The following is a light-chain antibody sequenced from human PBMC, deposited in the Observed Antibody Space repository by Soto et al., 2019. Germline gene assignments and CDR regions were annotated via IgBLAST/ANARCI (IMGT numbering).Light chain of an antibody. CDR3: QHYNSYSEA. CDR1: QTISSW. CDR2: KAS. Sequence: DIQMTQSPSTLSGSVGDRVTITCRASQTISSWLAWYQQKPGKAPKLLIYKASTLKSGVPSRFSGSGSWTEFTLTISSLQPDDFATYYCQHYNSYSEAFXQGTNADI. J-gene: IGKJ1*01. V-gene: IGKV1-5*03.